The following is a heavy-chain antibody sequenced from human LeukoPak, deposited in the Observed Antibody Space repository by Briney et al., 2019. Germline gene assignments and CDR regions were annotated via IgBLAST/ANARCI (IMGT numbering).Heavy chain of an antibody. CDR3: ARGSTYYDSSGQVPFDY. CDR1: GFTFSSYS. J-gene: IGHJ4*02. Sequence: GSLRLSCAASGFTFSSYSMNWVRQAPGKGLEWGSYISGSSSTIYYADSVKGRFTISRDNGKNTLYLQMNSLRAGDTAVYYCARGSTYYDSSGQVPFDYWGQGTLVTVSS. D-gene: IGHD3-22*01. V-gene: IGHV3-48*01. CDR2: ISGSSSTI.